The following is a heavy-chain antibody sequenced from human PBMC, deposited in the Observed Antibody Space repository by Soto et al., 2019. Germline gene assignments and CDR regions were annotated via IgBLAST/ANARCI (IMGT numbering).Heavy chain of an antibody. D-gene: IGHD3-22*01. Sequence: EVQLLESGGGLVQPGGSLRLSCAASGFTFSSYAMNWVRQAPGKGLEWVSALSGSGVSTYYADSEKGRFTISRDNSKNTPYLQMNIRRTEDTAVYYCTKGGGSKDYYDTSGYYLYYYYAMDVWGQWTTVTVSS. J-gene: IGHJ6*02. CDR3: TKGGGSKDYYDTSGYYLYYYYAMDV. V-gene: IGHV3-23*01. CDR1: GFTFSSYA. CDR2: LSGSGVST.